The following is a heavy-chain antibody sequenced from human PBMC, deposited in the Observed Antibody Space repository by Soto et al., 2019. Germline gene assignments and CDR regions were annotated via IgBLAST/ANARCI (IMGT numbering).Heavy chain of an antibody. CDR1: GFTFNTHG. CDR3: AAATSIALGFRY. CDR2: NSALNGKT. J-gene: IGHJ4*02. D-gene: IGHD1-26*01. Sequence: QGYLVQSGAEVKRPGASVRVSCKTSGFTFNTHGFSWVRQAPGQGLEWSGWNSALNGKTFYAHNFQDRVIMTTDTSSSTAYMEMRGLKSDDTAVYYCAAATSIALGFRYLGQGTLGTVSS. V-gene: IGHV1-18*01.